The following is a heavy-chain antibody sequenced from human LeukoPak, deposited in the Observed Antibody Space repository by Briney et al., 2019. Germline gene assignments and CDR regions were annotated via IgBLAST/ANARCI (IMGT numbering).Heavy chain of an antibody. CDR1: GGSIISYY. CDR3: ARSLPGAIGAADF. Sequence: SETLSLTCTVSGGSIISYYWSWIHQPPGKGLEWIGYIHSSGSTSYSPSLKSRVTFSVDTSKNHFSLKVTSMTAADTGVYYCARSLPGAIGAADFWGQGTLVTVSA. D-gene: IGHD6-13*01. CDR2: IHSSGST. V-gene: IGHV4-59*01. J-gene: IGHJ4*02.